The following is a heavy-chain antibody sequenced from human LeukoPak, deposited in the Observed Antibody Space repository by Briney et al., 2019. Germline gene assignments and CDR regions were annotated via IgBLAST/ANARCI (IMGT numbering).Heavy chain of an antibody. Sequence: GGSLRLSCAASGFTFSSYAMSWVRQAPGKGLEWVSGINWNGGSTGYADSVKGRFTISRDNAKNSLYLQMNSLRAEDTALYYCARDRWNRIVGAFDYWGQGTLVTVSS. J-gene: IGHJ4*02. V-gene: IGHV3-20*04. CDR1: GFTFSSYA. CDR3: ARDRWNRIVGAFDY. D-gene: IGHD1-26*01. CDR2: INWNGGST.